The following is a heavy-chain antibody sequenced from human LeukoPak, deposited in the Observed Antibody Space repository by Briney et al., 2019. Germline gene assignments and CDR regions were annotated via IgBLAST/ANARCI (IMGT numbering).Heavy chain of an antibody. Sequence: AGGSLRLSCAASGIIVSDNYMTWVRHVPGKGLEWVSTIYRDNSTYYEDSVRGRFSISRDNSKTTMFLQMYNLRGEDSAVYSCSCVNHFGSGGYRQRAIDVWGQGTLVTVSS. J-gene: IGHJ3*01. CDR2: IYRDNST. CDR3: SCVNHFGSGGYRQRAIDV. D-gene: IGHD3-10*01. V-gene: IGHV3-53*01. CDR1: GIIVSDNY.